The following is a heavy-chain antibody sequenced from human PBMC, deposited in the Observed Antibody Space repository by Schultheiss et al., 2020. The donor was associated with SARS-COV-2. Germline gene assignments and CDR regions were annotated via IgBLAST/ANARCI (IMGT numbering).Heavy chain of an antibody. CDR2: ISSSSSTI. CDR1: GFTFSSYS. D-gene: IGHD2-2*01. V-gene: IGHV3-48*04. J-gene: IGHJ6*03. CDR3: ARDPGYCSSTSCYYYYYYMDV. Sequence: GESLKISCAASGFTFSSYSMNWVRQAPGKGLEWVSYISSSSSTIYYADSVKGRFTISRDNAKNSLYLQMNSLRAEDTAVYYCARDPGYCSSTSCYYYYYYMDVWGKGTTVTVSS.